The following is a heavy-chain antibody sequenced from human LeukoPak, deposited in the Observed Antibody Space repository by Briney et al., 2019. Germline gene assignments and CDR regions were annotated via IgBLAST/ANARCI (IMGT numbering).Heavy chain of an antibody. Sequence: GGSLRLSCAASGFTFSSYSMNWGRQAPGEGLEGVSSISSSSSYIYYADSVKGRFTISRDNAKNSLYLQMNSLRAEDTAVYYCARDGLGSRGYDAFDIWGQGTMVTVSS. V-gene: IGHV3-21*01. CDR2: ISSSSSYI. CDR3: ARDGLGSRGYDAFDI. J-gene: IGHJ3*02. CDR1: GFTFSSYS. D-gene: IGHD1-26*01.